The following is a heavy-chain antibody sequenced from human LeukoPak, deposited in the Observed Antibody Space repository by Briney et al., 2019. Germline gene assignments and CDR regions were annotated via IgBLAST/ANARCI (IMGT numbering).Heavy chain of an antibody. D-gene: IGHD3-22*01. CDR3: ASYSYYYDIDY. CDR2: ISYDGSNK. J-gene: IGHJ4*02. Sequence: GGSLRLSCAASGSTFSSYAMHWVRQAPGKGLEWVAVISYDGSNKYYADSVKGRFTISRDNSKNTLYLQMNSLRAEDTAVYYCASYSYYYDIDYWGQGTLVTVSS. CDR1: GSTFSSYA. V-gene: IGHV3-30-3*01.